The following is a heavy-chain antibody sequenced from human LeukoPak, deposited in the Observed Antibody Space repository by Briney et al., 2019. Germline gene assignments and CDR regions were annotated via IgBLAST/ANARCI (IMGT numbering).Heavy chain of an antibody. V-gene: IGHV4-59*08. CDR1: GGSISNYY. CDR3: ARRGNYFDY. Sequence: PSETLSLTCTVSGGSISNYYWSWIRQPPGKGLEWIGYIYYSGSSNYNPSLKSRVTISVDTSKNQLSLKLSSVTAADTAVYYCARRGNYFDYWGQGTLVTVSS. J-gene: IGHJ4*02. CDR2: IYYSGSS.